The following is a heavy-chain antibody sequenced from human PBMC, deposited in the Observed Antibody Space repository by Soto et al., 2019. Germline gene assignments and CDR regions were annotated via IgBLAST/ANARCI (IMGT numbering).Heavy chain of an antibody. CDR2: IWYDGSNE. D-gene: IGHD6-19*01. CDR1: GFIFSNFG. CDR3: ARDDIPGVAVSTYGMDV. J-gene: IGHJ6*02. Sequence: GGSLRLSCAASGFIFSNFGMHWVRQAPGKXLEWVAVIWYDGSNEHYADSVKGRFTISKDNSKNTLYLQMNSLRAEDTAMYYCARDDIPGVAVSTYGMDVWGQGTTVTVSS. V-gene: IGHV3-33*01.